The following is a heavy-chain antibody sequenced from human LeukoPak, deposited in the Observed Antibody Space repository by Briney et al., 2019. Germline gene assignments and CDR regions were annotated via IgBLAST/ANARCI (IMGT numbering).Heavy chain of an antibody. CDR2: IYYSGST. CDR1: GGSISSGGDY. V-gene: IGHV4-31*03. D-gene: IGHD1-26*01. J-gene: IGHJ4*02. Sequence: SQTLSLTCTVSGGSISSGGDYWSWIRQHPGKGLEWIGYIYYSGSTYYNPSLKSRVTISVDTSKNQFSLKLSSVTAADTAVYYCARGGDTFRDYWGQGTLVTVSS. CDR3: ARGGDTFRDY.